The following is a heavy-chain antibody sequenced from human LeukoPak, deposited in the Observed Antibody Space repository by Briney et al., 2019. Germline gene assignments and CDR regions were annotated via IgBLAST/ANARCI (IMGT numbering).Heavy chain of an antibody. Sequence: GGSLRLSCAASGFTLSRYSMNWVRQAPGKGLEWVSSISSSSSYIYYADSVKGRFTVSRDHAKNSLYLQMHSLRAEDTAVYYCARASTYYDVLTGSWFDYWGEGTRVAVSS. CDR1: GFTLSRYS. CDR3: ARASTYYDVLTGSWFDY. CDR2: ISSSSSYI. D-gene: IGHD3-9*01. J-gene: IGHJ4*02. V-gene: IGHV3-21*01.